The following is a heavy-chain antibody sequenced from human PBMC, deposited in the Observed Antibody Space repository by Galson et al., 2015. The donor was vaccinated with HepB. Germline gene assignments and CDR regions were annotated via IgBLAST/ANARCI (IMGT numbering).Heavy chain of an antibody. D-gene: IGHD3-10*01. CDR1: GYTFTSYA. CDR2: INAGNGNT. V-gene: IGHV1-3*01. Sequence: SVKVSCKASGYTFTSYAMHWVRQAPGQRLEWMGWINAGNGNTKYSQKFQGRVTITRDTSASTAYMELSSLRSEDTAVYYCARANMVRGPPGAFDIWGQGTMVTVSS. CDR3: ARANMVRGPPGAFDI. J-gene: IGHJ3*02.